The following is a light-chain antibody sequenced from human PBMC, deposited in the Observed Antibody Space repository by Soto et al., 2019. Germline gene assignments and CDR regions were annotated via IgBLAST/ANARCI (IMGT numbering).Light chain of an antibody. Sequence: QSALTQPASVSGSPGQSITISCTGTSSDVGSYNLVSWYQQHPGKAPKLMIYEGSKRASGVSNRFSGSKSGNTASLTISGLQAEDEADYYCCSYAGSSTPHVVFGGGTKLTVL. J-gene: IGLJ2*01. CDR1: SSDVGSYNL. CDR3: CSYAGSSTPHVV. CDR2: EGS. V-gene: IGLV2-23*01.